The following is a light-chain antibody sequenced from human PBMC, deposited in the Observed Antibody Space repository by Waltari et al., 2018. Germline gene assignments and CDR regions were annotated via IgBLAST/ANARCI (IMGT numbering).Light chain of an antibody. CDR3: YSYAGGSV. CDR2: EVS. Sequence: QSALTQPASVSGSPGQSITISCTGSSSDVGSSIFVSWYLQHPGKAPQLISYEVSKRPAGVSNRFSGSQSGNTASLTIAGLQAEDEADYYCYSYAGGSVFGTGTKVTVL. J-gene: IGLJ1*01. V-gene: IGLV2-23*02. CDR1: SSDVGSSIF.